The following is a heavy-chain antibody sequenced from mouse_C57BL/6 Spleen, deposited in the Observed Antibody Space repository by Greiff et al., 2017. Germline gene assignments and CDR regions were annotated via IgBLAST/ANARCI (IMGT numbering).Heavy chain of an antibody. V-gene: IGHV5-16*01. D-gene: IGHD2-4*01. Sequence: EVKLVESEGGLVQPGSSMTLSCTASGFTFSDYYMAWVRQVPEKSLEWVANINYDGSSTYYLASLKSRFIISRDNAKNILYLQMSSLKSEDTATYYCAREGDYERAMDYWGQGTSVTVSS. CDR2: INYDGSST. CDR3: AREGDYERAMDY. J-gene: IGHJ4*01. CDR1: GFTFSDYY.